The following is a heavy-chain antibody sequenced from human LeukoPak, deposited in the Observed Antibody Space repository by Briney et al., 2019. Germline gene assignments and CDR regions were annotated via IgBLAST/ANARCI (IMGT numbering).Heavy chain of an antibody. Sequence: SETLSVTCTVSGGSISSYYWSWIRQPPGKGLEWIGYIYTSGSTNYNPSLKSRVTISVDTSKNQFSLKLSSVTAADTAVYYCARLPSNYGDRDYWGQGTLVTVSS. D-gene: IGHD4-17*01. V-gene: IGHV4-4*09. CDR2: IYTSGST. J-gene: IGHJ4*02. CDR3: ARLPSNYGDRDY. CDR1: GGSISSYY.